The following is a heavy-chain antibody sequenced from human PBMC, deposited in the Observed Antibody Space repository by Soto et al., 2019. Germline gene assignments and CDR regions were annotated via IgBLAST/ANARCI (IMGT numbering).Heavy chain of an antibody. CDR3: ARDDYYGSGSYYTPPKAYYYYGMDV. D-gene: IGHD3-10*01. J-gene: IGHJ6*02. Sequence: PGGSLRLSCAASGFTFSSYAMHWVRQAPGKGLEWVAVISYDGSNKYYADSVKGRFTISRDNSKNTLYLQMNSLRAEDTAVYYCARDDYYGSGSYYTPPKAYYYYGMDVWGQGTTVTVSS. CDR2: ISYDGSNK. CDR1: GFTFSSYA. V-gene: IGHV3-30-3*01.